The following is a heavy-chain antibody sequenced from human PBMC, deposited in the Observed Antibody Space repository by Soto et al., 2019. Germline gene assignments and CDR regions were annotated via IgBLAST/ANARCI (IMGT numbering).Heavy chain of an antibody. CDR2: IIRIFGTA. CDR3: ARNGYCVSTSCYSDYYSGMDV. V-gene: IGHV1-69*12. CDR1: GGTFSSYA. J-gene: IGHJ6*02. D-gene: IGHD2-2*02. Sequence: QVQLVQSGAEVKKPGSSVKVSCKASGGTFSSYAISWVRQAPGQGLEWMGGIIRIFGTANYAQKFQGRVTITADESTSTAYRELSSLRSEDTAVYYCARNGYCVSTSCYSDYYSGMDVWGQGTTVTVSS.